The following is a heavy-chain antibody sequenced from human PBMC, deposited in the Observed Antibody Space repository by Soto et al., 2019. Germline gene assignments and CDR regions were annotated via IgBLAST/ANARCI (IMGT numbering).Heavy chain of an antibody. D-gene: IGHD1-26*01. Sequence: SETLSLTCAVYGGSFSGYYWSWIRQPPGKGLEWIGEINHSGSTNYNPSLKSRVTISVDTSKNQFSLKLSSVTAADTAVYYCARKVPPGPGSYYPNWFDPWGQGTLVTVSS. V-gene: IGHV4-34*01. CDR3: ARKVPPGPGSYYPNWFDP. CDR2: INHSGST. J-gene: IGHJ5*02. CDR1: GGSFSGYY.